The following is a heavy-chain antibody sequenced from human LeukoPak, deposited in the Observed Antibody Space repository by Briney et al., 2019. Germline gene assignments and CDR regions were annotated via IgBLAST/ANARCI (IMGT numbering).Heavy chain of an antibody. D-gene: IGHD2-2*01. Sequence: ETLSLTCTVSGGSISSGSYYWSWIRQPPGKGLEWIGSIYYSGSTYYNPSLKSRVTISVDTSKNQFSLKLSSVTAADTAVYYCARGGIVVVPAAINWFDPWGQGTLVTVSS. CDR3: ARGGIVVVPAAINWFDP. J-gene: IGHJ5*02. CDR2: IYYSGST. CDR1: GGSISSGSYY. V-gene: IGHV4-39*07.